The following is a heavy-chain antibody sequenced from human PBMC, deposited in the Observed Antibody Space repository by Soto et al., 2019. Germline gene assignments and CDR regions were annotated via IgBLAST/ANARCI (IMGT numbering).Heavy chain of an antibody. Sequence: ASVKVSCKASGYTFSTYAMHWVRQAPGQRLEWMGWINAGNGNTKYSQKFQGRVTITRDTSASTAYMELSSLSSEDTAVYYCARAPSWWYFDLWGRGTLVTVSS. CDR2: INAGNGNT. CDR3: ARAPSWWYFDL. V-gene: IGHV1-3*01. J-gene: IGHJ2*01. CDR1: GYTFSTYA.